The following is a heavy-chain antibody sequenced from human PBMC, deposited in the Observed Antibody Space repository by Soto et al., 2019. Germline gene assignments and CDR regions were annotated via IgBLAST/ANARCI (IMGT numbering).Heavy chain of an antibody. Sequence: GGSLRLSCAASGFTFSDYYMSWIRQAPGKGLEWVSYISSSGSTIYYADSVKGRFTISRDNAKNSLYLQMNSLSAEATAVYYCASDPSIVVVVAATPGAFDIWGQGTMVTVSS. V-gene: IGHV3-11*01. D-gene: IGHD2-15*01. CDR3: ASDPSIVVVVAATPGAFDI. CDR2: ISSSGSTI. CDR1: GFTFSDYY. J-gene: IGHJ3*02.